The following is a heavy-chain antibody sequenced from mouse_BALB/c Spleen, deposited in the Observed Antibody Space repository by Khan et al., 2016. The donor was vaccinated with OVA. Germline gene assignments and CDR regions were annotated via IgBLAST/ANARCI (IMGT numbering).Heavy chain of an antibody. CDR3: ARSYRFYAMDY. V-gene: IGHV5-12-1*01. D-gene: IGHD2-14*01. J-gene: IGHJ4*01. CDR1: GFAFSSYD. Sequence: EVMLVESGGGLVKPGGSLKLSCAASGFAFSSYDMSWVRQTPEKRLEWVAYISNGGINTYYPDTVKGRFSISRDNAKNTLYLQVSSLESEDTAMYYCARSYRFYAMDYWGQGTSVTVSS. CDR2: ISNGGINT.